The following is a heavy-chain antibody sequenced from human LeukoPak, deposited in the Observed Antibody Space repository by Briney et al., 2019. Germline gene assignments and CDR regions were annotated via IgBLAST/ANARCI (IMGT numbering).Heavy chain of an antibody. J-gene: IGHJ4*02. D-gene: IGHD3-22*01. CDR3: ARENGGSSGYYSTHFDY. V-gene: IGHV4-4*02. Sequence: GSLRLSCAASGFTFSSTWMSWVRQAPGKGLEWIGSIYYSGSTYYNPSLKSRVTISVDTSKNQFSLKLSSVTAADTAVYYCARENGGSSGYYSTHFDYWGQGTLVTVSS. CDR1: GFTFSSTW. CDR2: IYYSGST.